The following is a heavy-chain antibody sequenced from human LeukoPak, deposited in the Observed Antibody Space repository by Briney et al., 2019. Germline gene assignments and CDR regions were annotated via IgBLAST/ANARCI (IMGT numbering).Heavy chain of an antibody. CDR1: GFTFSSYS. J-gene: IGHJ4*02. D-gene: IGHD2-15*01. V-gene: IGHV3-48*01. Sequence: GGSLRLSCAASGFTFSSYSMNWVRQAPGKGLEWVLYISSSSSTIYYADSVKGRFTISRDNAKNSLYLQMNSLRAEDTAVYYCAREFVGYCSGGSCYSGRDYWGQGTLVTVSS. CDR3: AREFVGYCSGGSCYSGRDY. CDR2: ISSSSSTI.